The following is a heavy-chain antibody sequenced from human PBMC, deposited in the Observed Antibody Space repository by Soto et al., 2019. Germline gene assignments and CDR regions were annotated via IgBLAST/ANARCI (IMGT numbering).Heavy chain of an antibody. V-gene: IGHV1-69*02. CDR2: IIPILGIA. CDR3: ASNPGYSSRGGGY. Sequence: QVQLVQSGAEVKKPGSSVKVSCKASGGTFSSYTISWVRQAPGQGLEWMGRIIPILGIANYAQNFQGRVTVTADKAASTAYMGLSSLRSEDTAVYYCASNPGYSSRGGGYWGQGTLVTVSS. D-gene: IGHD6-13*01. CDR1: GGTFSSYT. J-gene: IGHJ4*02.